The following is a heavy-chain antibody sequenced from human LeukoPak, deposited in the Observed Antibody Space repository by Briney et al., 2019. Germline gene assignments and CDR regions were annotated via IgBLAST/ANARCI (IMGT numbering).Heavy chain of an antibody. CDR2: IKQDGTEK. CDR1: GFTFTTYW. Sequence: GGSLRLSCAASGFTFTTYWLGWVRQPPGKGLEWVANIKQDGTEKYYVDSVKGRFTISRDNAKNSLYLQMNSLRAEDTAVYYCARSVVAATETFDYWGQGTLVTVSS. CDR3: ARSVVAATETFDY. V-gene: IGHV3-7*01. J-gene: IGHJ4*02. D-gene: IGHD2-15*01.